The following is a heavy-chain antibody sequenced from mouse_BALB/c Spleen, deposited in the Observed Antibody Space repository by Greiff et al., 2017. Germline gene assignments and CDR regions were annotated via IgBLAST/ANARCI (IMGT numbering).Heavy chain of an antibody. CDR3: ARRDYYGSSSWYFDV. CDR2: INPSNGRT. D-gene: IGHD1-1*01. V-gene: IGHV1S81*02. J-gene: IGHJ1*01. Sequence: QVQLQQPGAELVKPGASVKLSCKASGYTFTSYWMHWVKQRPGQGLEWIGEINPSNGRTNYNEKFKSKATLTVDKSSSTAYMQLSSLTSEDSAVYYCARRDYYGSSSWYFDVWGAGTTVTVSS. CDR1: GYTFTSYW.